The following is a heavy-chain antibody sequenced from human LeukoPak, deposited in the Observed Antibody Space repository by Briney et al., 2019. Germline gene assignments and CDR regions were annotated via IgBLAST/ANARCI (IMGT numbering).Heavy chain of an antibody. V-gene: IGHV3-11*04. D-gene: IGHD6-19*01. J-gene: IGHJ6*03. Sequence: PGGSLRLSCTASGFTFNDYYMSWIRQVPGRGLQWVAFISNIDTIYYADSVKGRFTISRDNAKNLLYLQMNSLRAEDTGIYFCAREAVPGGRDEGYYYMDVWGKGTTVTVSS. CDR3: AREAVPGGRDEGYYYMDV. CDR2: ISNIDTI. CDR1: GFTFNDYY.